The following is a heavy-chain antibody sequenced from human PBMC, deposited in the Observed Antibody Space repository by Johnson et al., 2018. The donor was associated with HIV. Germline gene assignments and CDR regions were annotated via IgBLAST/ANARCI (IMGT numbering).Heavy chain of an antibody. CDR2: INWNGGST. CDR3: ARDEITMIVVAGDAFDI. CDR1: GFTFDDYG. D-gene: IGHD3-22*01. Sequence: VQLVESGGGVVRPGGSLRLSCAASGFTFDDYGMSWVRQAPGKGLEWVSGINWNGGSTGYADSVKGRFTISRDNAKNSLYLQMNSLRAEDTALYYCARDEITMIVVAGDAFDIWGQGTMVTVSS. V-gene: IGHV3-20*04. J-gene: IGHJ3*02.